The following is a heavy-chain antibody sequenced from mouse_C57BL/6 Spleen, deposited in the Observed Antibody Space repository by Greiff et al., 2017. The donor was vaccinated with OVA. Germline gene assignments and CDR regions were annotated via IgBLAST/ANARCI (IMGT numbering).Heavy chain of an antibody. Sequence: EVKLVESEGGLVQPGSSMKLSCTASGFTFSDYYMAWVRQVPEKGLEWVANINYDGSSTHYLDSLKSRFIISRDNAKNILYLQMSSLKSEDTATYYCARGDYDLYYAMDYWGQGTSVTVSS. J-gene: IGHJ4*01. D-gene: IGHD2-4*01. V-gene: IGHV5-16*01. CDR3: ARGDYDLYYAMDY. CDR2: INYDGSST. CDR1: GFTFSDYY.